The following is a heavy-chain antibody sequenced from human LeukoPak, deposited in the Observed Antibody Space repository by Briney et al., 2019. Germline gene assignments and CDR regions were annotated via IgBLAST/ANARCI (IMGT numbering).Heavy chain of an antibody. J-gene: IGHJ3*02. Sequence: SETLSLTCTVSGGSISSSSYYWGWIRQPPGKGLEWIGSIYYSGSTYYNPSLKSRVTISVDTSKNQFSLKLSSVTAADTAVYYCARDLRLGELKQPEGAFDIWGQGTMVTVSS. D-gene: IGHD3-16*01. CDR3: ARDLRLGELKQPEGAFDI. CDR1: GGSISSSSYY. CDR2: IYYSGST. V-gene: IGHV4-39*07.